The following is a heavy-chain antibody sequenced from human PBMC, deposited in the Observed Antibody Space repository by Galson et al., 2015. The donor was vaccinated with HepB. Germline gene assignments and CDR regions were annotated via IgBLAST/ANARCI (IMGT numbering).Heavy chain of an antibody. CDR1: GGSISRSSYY. CDR2: IYYTGST. D-gene: IGHD6-19*01. V-gene: IGHV4-39*01. CDR3: ARAGMTVAGHFEY. J-gene: IGHJ4*02. Sequence: SETLSLTCTVSGGSISRSSYYWGWIRQPPGKGLEWIGSIYYTGSTYYKPSLKSRVTLSVDTSKNQISLKLRSVTAADTAVYYCARAGMTVAGHFEYWGQGTLVTVSS.